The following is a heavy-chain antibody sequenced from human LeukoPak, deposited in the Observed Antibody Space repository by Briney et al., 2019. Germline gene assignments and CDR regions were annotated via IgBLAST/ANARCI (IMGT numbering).Heavy chain of an antibody. CDR1: GGSMNSGDDR. D-gene: IGHD3-22*01. Sequence: SQTLSLTCSVSGGSMNSGDDRWSWVRQPPGKGLEWIGYIYHSGSAYYSPSLKSRVTISVDTSKNQFSLKLASVTAADTAMYFCARETLFAYDSGGYHERYYFDYGGQGILVTVSA. CDR3: ARETLFAYDSGGYHERYYFDY. CDR2: IYHSGSA. V-gene: IGHV4-30-4*01. J-gene: IGHJ4*02.